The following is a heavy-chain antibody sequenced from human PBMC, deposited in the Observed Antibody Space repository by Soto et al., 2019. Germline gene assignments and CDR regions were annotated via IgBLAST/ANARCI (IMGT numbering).Heavy chain of an antibody. CDR2: MNPDSGHA. CDR3: ARRLHCSGGIRYYGLDN. V-gene: IGHV1-8*01. CDR1: GYTFTNSD. Sequence: QVQLVQSGAEVKKPGASVKVSCKASGYTFTNSDINWVRQAPGQGLEWMGWMNPDSGHAAYAQKFQGRVTLTTSTTTSTVYMEMRRVGSEDTAVYYSARRLHCSGGIRYYGLDNCGQGTLVTVSS. J-gene: IGHJ4*02. D-gene: IGHD3-10*01.